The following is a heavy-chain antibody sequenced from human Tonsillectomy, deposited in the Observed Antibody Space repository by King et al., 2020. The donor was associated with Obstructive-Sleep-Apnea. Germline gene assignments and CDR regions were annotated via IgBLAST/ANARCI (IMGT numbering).Heavy chain of an antibody. V-gene: IGHV5-10-1*01. J-gene: IGHJ6*02. Sequence: QLVQSGAEVKKPGESLRISCKGSGYNFPTYWISWVRQMPGKGLEWMGRIDPRDSYTNYSPSFQGHVPISADKSINTAYLQWSSLKASDTAMYYCARKLKNYDFCNTYPYGMEVWGQGTTVTVS. CDR3: ARKLKNYDFCNTYPYGMEV. D-gene: IGHD3-3*01. CDR1: GYNFPTYW. CDR2: IDPRDSYT.